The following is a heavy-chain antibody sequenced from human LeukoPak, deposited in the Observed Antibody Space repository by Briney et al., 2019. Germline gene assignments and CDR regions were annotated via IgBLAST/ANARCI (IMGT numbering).Heavy chain of an antibody. J-gene: IGHJ4*02. CDR1: GGSISSYY. V-gene: IGHV4-59*08. CDR2: IYYSGST. D-gene: IGHD3-22*01. Sequence: SETLSLTCTVSGGSISSYYWSWIRQPPGKGLEWIGYIYYSGSTNYNPSLKSRVTISVDTSKNQFSLKLSSVTAADTAVYYCAIIMMDYYDSSFDYWGQGTLVTVSS. CDR3: AIIMMDYYDSSFDY.